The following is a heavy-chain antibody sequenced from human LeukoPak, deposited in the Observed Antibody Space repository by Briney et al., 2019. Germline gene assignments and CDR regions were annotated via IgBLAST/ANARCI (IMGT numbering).Heavy chain of an antibody. CDR2: INPSGGT. CDR3: ARVGYSFSINDWSRIGLGAYPTKYYYYMDV. D-gene: IGHD5-18*01. J-gene: IGHJ6*03. CDR1: GGSFSDYS. V-gene: IGHV4-34*01. Sequence: SETLSLTCAVYGGSFSDYSWSWIRQPPGKGLEWSGEINPSGGTNHSPSRMSRVSMSVDTSKNQISLRVSSVTAAHTAVYYCARVGYSFSINDWSRIGLGAYPTKYYYYMDVWGKGTTVTVSS.